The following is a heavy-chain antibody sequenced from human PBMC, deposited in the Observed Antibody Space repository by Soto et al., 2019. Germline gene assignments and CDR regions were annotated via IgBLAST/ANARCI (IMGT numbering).Heavy chain of an antibody. V-gene: IGHV3-23*01. Sequence: GGSLRLSCAASGFVFSSYGMTWVRQAPGKGLEWVSIISDSGDYTYYADSVKGRFTISRDNSKNTLYLQMSSLSAEDTAVYYCVKEYLGHIGYDYWGQGTLVTVSS. CDR1: GFVFSSYG. D-gene: IGHD2-2*02. CDR2: ISDSGDYT. CDR3: VKEYLGHIGYDY. J-gene: IGHJ4*02.